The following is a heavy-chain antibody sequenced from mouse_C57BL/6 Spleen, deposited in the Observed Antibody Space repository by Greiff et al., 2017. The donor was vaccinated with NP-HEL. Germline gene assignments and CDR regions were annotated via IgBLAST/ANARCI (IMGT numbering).Heavy chain of an antibody. CDR1: GFTFSDYG. V-gene: IGHV5-15*01. Sequence: EVMLVESGGGLVQPGGSLKLSCAASGFTFSDYGMAWVRQAPRKGPEWVAFISNLAYSIYYADTVTGRFTISGENAKNTRYLEMSSLRSEDTAMYYCARHGTGSYAMDYWGQGTSVTVSS. CDR2: ISNLAYSI. J-gene: IGHJ4*01. D-gene: IGHD4-1*01. CDR3: ARHGTGSYAMDY.